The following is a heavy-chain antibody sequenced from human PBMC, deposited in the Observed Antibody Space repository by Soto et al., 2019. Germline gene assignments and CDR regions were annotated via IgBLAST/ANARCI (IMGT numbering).Heavy chain of an antibody. D-gene: IGHD3-10*02. Sequence: QVQLVESGGGVVQPGRSLRLSCAAFGFTFSNYAMHWVRQAPGKGLEWVANILNDGTNKNYADSVKGRFTITRDNSQNTVYLQMNTLRLEDTAVYYCTSGWDGYDWGDAVDIWGQGTLVRVSS. CDR1: GFTFSNYA. CDR3: TSGWDGYDWGDAVDI. V-gene: IGHV3-30-3*01. J-gene: IGHJ3*02. CDR2: ILNDGTNK.